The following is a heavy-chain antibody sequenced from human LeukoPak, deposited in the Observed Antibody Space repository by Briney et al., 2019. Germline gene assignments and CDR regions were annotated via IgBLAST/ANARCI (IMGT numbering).Heavy chain of an antibody. V-gene: IGHV3-21*01. CDR3: ARDSDPYYYDSSGGLDY. Sequence: GGSLRLSCAASGFTFSSYSTNWVRQAPGKGLEWVSSISSSSSYIYYADSVKGRFTISRDNAKNSLYLQMNSLRAEDTAVYYCARDSDPYYYDSSGGLDYWGQGTLVTVSS. CDR2: ISSSSSYI. CDR1: GFTFSSYS. J-gene: IGHJ4*02. D-gene: IGHD3-22*01.